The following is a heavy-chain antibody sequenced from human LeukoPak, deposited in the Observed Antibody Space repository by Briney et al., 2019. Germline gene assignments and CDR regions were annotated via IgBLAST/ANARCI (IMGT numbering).Heavy chain of an antibody. V-gene: IGHV3-30*02. J-gene: IGHJ4*02. CDR2: IRYDGSNK. Sequence: GGSLRLSCAASGFTFSSYAMHWVRQAPGKGLEWVAFIRYDGSNKYYADSVKGRFTISRDNSKNTLYLQMNSLRAGDTAVYYCARGITMVRGDQRGLNWGQGTLVTVSS. D-gene: IGHD3-10*01. CDR3: ARGITMVRGDQRGLN. CDR1: GFTFSSYA.